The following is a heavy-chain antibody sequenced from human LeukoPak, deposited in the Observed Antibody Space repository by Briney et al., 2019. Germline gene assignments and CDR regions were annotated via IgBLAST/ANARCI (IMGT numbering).Heavy chain of an antibody. CDR3: ARDLNLSEYFGWLVSDY. Sequence: GGSLRLSCAASGFTFSSYEMNWVRQAPGKGLEWVSYISSSGSTIYYADSVKGRFTISRDNAKNSLYLQMNSLRAEDTAVYYCARDLNLSEYFGWLVSDYWGQGTLVTVSS. CDR2: ISSSGSTI. J-gene: IGHJ4*02. V-gene: IGHV3-48*03. D-gene: IGHD3-9*01. CDR1: GFTFSSYE.